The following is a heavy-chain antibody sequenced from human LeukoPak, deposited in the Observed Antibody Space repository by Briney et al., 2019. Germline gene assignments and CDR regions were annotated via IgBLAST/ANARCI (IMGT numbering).Heavy chain of an antibody. D-gene: IGHD6-6*01. CDR1: GGSISSGSYY. V-gene: IGHV4-61*02. J-gene: IGHJ5*02. Sequence: PSETLSLTRTVSGGSISSGSYYWSWIRQPAGKGLEWIGRINTSGSTNYNPSLKSRVTISVDTSKNQFSLKLSSVTAADTAVYYCARAPRAENWFDPWGQGTLVTVSS. CDR2: INTSGST. CDR3: ARAPRAENWFDP.